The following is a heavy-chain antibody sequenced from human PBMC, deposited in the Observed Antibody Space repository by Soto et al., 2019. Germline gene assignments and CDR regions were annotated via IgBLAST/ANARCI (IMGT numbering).Heavy chain of an antibody. D-gene: IGHD3-10*01. V-gene: IGHV1-8*01. Sequence: QVQLVQSGAEVKKPGASVKVSCKASGYTLTSYDINWVRQATGQGLEWMGWMNPNSGDRGYAQKFHGRVTMTGNTSVSTAYMELRSQRSEDTAVYYCARGSWFGLLGSFDYGMDVWGQGTTVTVSS. J-gene: IGHJ6*02. CDR1: GYTLTSYD. CDR2: MNPNSGDR. CDR3: ARGSWFGLLGSFDYGMDV.